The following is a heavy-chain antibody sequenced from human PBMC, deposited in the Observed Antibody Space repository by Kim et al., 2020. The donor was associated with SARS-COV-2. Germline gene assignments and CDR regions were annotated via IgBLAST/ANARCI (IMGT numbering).Heavy chain of an antibody. CDR3: ARAGLYCSSTSCPYYFDY. D-gene: IGHD2-2*01. J-gene: IGHJ4*02. V-gene: IGHV4-30-2*01. Sequence: KSRVTISVDRSKNQFSLKLSAVTAADTAVYYCARAGLYCSSTSCPYYFDYWGQGTLVTVSS.